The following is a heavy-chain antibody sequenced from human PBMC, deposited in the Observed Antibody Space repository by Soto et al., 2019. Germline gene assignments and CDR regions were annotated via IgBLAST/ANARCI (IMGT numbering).Heavy chain of an antibody. CDR3: ARVGCSSTSCYTDYYGMDV. J-gene: IGHJ6*02. V-gene: IGHV3-21*01. CDR2: ISSSSSYI. CDR1: GFTFSSYS. Sequence: GSLRLSCAASGFTFSSYSMNWVRQAPGKGLEWVSSISSSSSYIYYADSVKGRFTISRDNAKNSLYLQMNSLRAEDTAVCYCARVGCSSTSCYTDYYGMDVWGQGTTVTVS. D-gene: IGHD2-2*02.